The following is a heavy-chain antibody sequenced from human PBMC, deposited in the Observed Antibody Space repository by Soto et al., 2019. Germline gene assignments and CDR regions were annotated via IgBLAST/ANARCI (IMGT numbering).Heavy chain of an antibody. D-gene: IGHD3-10*01. CDR3: ARGLGVDYYGSGSYYNADYFDY. Sequence: QVQLVESGGGVVQPGRSLRLSCAASGFTFSSYAMHWVRQAPGKGLEWVAVISYDGRKKYYADSVKGRFTISGDNSKNTLYLQMSSLRAEDTAVYYCARGLGVDYYGSGSYYNADYFDYWGQGTLVTVSS. CDR1: GFTFSSYA. CDR2: ISYDGRKK. J-gene: IGHJ4*02. V-gene: IGHV3-30*04.